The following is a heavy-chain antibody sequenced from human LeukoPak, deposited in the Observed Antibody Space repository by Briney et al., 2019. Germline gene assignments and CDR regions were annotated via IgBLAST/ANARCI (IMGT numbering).Heavy chain of an antibody. CDR1: GGSISSYY. Sequence: SETLSLTCTVSGGSISSYYWSWIRQPPGKGLEWIGSIYYSGSTYYNPSLKSRVTISVDTSKNQFSLKLSSVTAADTAVYYCARHRRRYDSSGYPSYFDNWGRGTLVTVSS. V-gene: IGHV4-39*01. CDR2: IYYSGST. D-gene: IGHD3-22*01. CDR3: ARHRRRYDSSGYPSYFDN. J-gene: IGHJ4*02.